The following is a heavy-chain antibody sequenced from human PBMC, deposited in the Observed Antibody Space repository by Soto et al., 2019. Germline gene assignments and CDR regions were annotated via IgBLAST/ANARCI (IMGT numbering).Heavy chain of an antibody. CDR1: GYSFTSYG. CDR3: ARGRRTAVAGTRDLFDP. CDR2: VSAYNGKT. Sequence: ASVKVSCKASGYSFTSYGISWVRHAPGQGLEWMGWVSAYNGKTNYAQKLQGRVTMTTDTSTSSAGLELPRLSSDDTAVCYCARGRRTAVAGTRDLFDPCAQGTLVTVS. J-gene: IGHJ5*02. D-gene: IGHD6-19*01. V-gene: IGHV1-18*01.